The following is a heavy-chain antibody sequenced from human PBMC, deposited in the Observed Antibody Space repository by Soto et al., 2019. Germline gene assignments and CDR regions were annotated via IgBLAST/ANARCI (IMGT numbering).Heavy chain of an antibody. J-gene: IGHJ6*02. CDR3: AKDRYDILTGYPIQYGMDV. CDR1: GFTFSSYA. D-gene: IGHD3-9*01. V-gene: IGHV3-23*01. Sequence: GGSLRLSCAASGFTFSSYAMSWVRQAPGKGLEWVSSFSGSDDNTDYADSVKGRFTISRENSKNTLFMQMNSLRAEDTAVYYCAKDRYDILTGYPIQYGMDVWGQGTTVTVSS. CDR2: FSGSDDNT.